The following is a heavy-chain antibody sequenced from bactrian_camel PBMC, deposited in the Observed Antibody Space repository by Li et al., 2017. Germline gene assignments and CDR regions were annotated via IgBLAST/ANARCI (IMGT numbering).Heavy chain of an antibody. CDR1: GFTISTAY. J-gene: IGHJ6*01. D-gene: IGHD8*01. V-gene: IGHV3S28*01. CDR3: VRDGSYGVNWILGY. Sequence: QLVESGGGLVQPGGSLRLSCAASGFTISTAYMSWVRQAPGKGLEWVSAISTTGGVTYYRDSVKGRFTISRDNAKNTVYLQMISLKPEDAAVYYCVRDGSYGVNWILGYWGQGTQVTVSS. CDR2: ISTTGGVT.